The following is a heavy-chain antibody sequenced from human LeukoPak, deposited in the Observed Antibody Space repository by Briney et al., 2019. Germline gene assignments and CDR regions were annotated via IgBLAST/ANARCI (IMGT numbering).Heavy chain of an antibody. CDR1: VGSISSSSYY. V-gene: IGHV4-39*01. Sequence: SETLSLTCTVSVGSISSSSYYWGWIRQPPGKGLEWIGSIYYSGSTYYNPSLKSRVTISVDTSKNQFSLKLSSVTAADTAVYYCARVDYGDTVYYDYWGQGTLVTVSS. D-gene: IGHD4-17*01. CDR3: ARVDYGDTVYYDY. CDR2: IYYSGST. J-gene: IGHJ4*02.